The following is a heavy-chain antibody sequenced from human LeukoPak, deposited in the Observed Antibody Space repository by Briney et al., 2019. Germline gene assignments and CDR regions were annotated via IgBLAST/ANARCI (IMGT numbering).Heavy chain of an antibody. V-gene: IGHV3-23*01. CDR3: AKGAAGSGYYYYGMDV. CDR1: GFSFGSYA. Sequence: GGSLRLSCAASGFSFGSYAMSWVRQAAGKGLEWVSEICGSVSGSGDCTHYADSVKGRFTVSRDNSKNTLYLQMNSLRAEDTAVYYCAKGAAGSGYYYYGMDVWGQGTTVTVSS. CDR2: ICGSVSGSGDCT. J-gene: IGHJ6*02. D-gene: IGHD3-10*01.